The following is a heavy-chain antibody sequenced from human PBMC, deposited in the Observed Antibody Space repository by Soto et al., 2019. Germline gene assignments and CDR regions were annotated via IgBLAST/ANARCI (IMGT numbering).Heavy chain of an antibody. CDR1: GLSFNNYG. CDR2: IWYDGSNK. J-gene: IGHJ4*02. CDR3: ARGSSWYLDY. D-gene: IGHD6-13*01. Sequence: GGSLRLSCAASGLSFNNYGMHWVRQAPGKGLEWVAVIWYDGSNKYYADSVKGRFTISRDNSKNTLFLQMDSLRAEDTAVYYCARGSSWYLDYWGQGTLVTVS. V-gene: IGHV3-33*01.